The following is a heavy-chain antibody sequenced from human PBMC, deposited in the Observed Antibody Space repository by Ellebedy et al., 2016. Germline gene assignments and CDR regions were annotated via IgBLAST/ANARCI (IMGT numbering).Heavy chain of an antibody. CDR2: ISNDGNEK. D-gene: IGHD3-10*01. CDR1: GFTFRSYG. J-gene: IGHJ4*02. Sequence: GGSLRLXXAASGFTFRSYGMHWVRQAPGKGLEWVAVISNDGNEKYYVESVKGRFTVSRDNSKSTLYLQMNSLRAEDTAVYYCARDTEDLIWFGEFNYWGQGTLVTVSS. V-gene: IGHV3-30*03. CDR3: ARDTEDLIWFGEFNY.